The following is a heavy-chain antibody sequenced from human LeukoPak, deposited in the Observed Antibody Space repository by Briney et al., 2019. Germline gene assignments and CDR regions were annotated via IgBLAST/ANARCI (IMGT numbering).Heavy chain of an antibody. CDR3: TRLGYCSGGSCYRDAFDL. Sequence: SEALSLTCSVSGGTVISGSYYWSWIRQPPGKGLEWIGHIHYSGSTNYSPSLKRRVTISVHTSRNQFSLRLISVTAADTALYYCTRLGYCSGGSCYRDAFDLWGQGTMVTVSS. CDR1: GGTVISGSYY. V-gene: IGHV4-61*01. CDR2: IHYSGST. J-gene: IGHJ3*01. D-gene: IGHD2-15*01.